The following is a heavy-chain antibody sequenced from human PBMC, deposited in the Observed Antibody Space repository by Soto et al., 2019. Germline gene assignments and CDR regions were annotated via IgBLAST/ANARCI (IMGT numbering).Heavy chain of an antibody. CDR1: GGPIISGGYY. D-gene: IGHD4-17*01. CDR3: ARDQVDYGDYYYSGMDV. V-gene: IGHV4-31*03. CDR2: IYYSGST. Sequence: SETLSLTCPVSGGPIISGGYYWSWIRQHPGKGLEWIGYIYYSGSTYYNPSLKSRVTISVDTSKNQFSLKLSSVTAAATAVYFCARDQVDYGDYYYSGMDVWGQGTTVTVSS. J-gene: IGHJ6*02.